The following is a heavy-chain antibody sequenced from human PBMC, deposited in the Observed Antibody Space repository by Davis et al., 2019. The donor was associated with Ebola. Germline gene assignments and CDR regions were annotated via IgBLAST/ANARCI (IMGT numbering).Heavy chain of an antibody. CDR3: ASSRTTRSYYFDY. J-gene: IGHJ4*02. Sequence: GSLRLSCAASGFTVSSNYMSWVRQAPGKGLEWVSVIYSGGSTYYADSVKGRFTISRDNSKNTLYLQMNSLRAEDTAVYYCASSRTTRSYYFDYWGQGTLVTVSS. CDR1: GFTVSSNY. CDR2: IYSGGST. D-gene: IGHD4-17*01. V-gene: IGHV3-53*01.